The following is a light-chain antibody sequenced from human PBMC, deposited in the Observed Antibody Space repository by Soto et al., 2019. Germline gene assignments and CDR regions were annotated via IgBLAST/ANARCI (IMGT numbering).Light chain of an antibody. CDR3: QQYSDWPLP. CDR1: QSIRSN. V-gene: IGKV3-15*01. CDR2: AAS. Sequence: EVVMPQYPATLSVYPGDRATLSCRASQSIRSNLAWYQQRPGQAPRLLIYAASSRATGIPARFSGTESGTEFTLTISSLQSEDSAVYYCQQYSDWPLPFGQRTKVAIK. J-gene: IGKJ1*01.